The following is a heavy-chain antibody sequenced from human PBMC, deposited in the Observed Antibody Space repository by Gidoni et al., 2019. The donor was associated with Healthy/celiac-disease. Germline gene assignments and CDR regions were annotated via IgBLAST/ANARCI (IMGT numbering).Heavy chain of an antibody. CDR2: IYYSGST. V-gene: IGHV4-39*01. Sequence: QLQLQESGPGLVKPSATLSLTCTVSGGSISGSSYYWGWIRQPPGKGLELIGSIYYSGSTYYNPSLKSRVTISVDTSKNQFYLKLSSVTAADTAVYYCANGGAYYDILTGYPELGHFDYWGQGTLVTVSS. CDR1: GGSISGSSYY. J-gene: IGHJ4*02. CDR3: ANGGAYYDILTGYPELGHFDY. D-gene: IGHD3-9*01.